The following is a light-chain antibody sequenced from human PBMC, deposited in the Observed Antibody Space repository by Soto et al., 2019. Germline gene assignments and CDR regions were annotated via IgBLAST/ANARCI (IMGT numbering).Light chain of an antibody. CDR2: GAT. CDR1: QSVRSTY. V-gene: IGKV3-20*01. CDR3: QQYGSTPLT. J-gene: IGKJ1*01. Sequence: PGERTTLSCRASQSVRSTYLAWYQQRPGQAPRLLIYGATSRATGIPDRFQGSGSGTDFTLTISRLEPDDFAVYFCQQYGSTPLTFGQGTKVEIK.